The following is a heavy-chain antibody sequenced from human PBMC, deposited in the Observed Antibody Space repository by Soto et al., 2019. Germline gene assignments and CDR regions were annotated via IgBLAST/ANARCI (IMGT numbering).Heavy chain of an antibody. CDR2: INHSGST. D-gene: IGHD5-12*01. CDR1: GGSFSGYY. J-gene: IGHJ4*02. V-gene: IGHV4-34*01. CDR3: ANPPLVATFGGY. Sequence: QVQLQQWGAGLLKPSETLSLTCAVYGGSFSGYYWSWIRQPPGKGLEWIGEINHSGSTNYNPSLKSRVTISVDTSKNQFSLKLSSVTAADTAVYYCANPPLVATFGGYWGQGTLVTVSS.